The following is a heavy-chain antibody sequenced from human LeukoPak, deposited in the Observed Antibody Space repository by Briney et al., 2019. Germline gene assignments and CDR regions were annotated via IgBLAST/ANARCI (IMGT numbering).Heavy chain of an antibody. Sequence: AGGSLRLSCTASGFTLGGHDMHWVRQATGDGLEWVAAVSAGHHAFYAGSVKGRFTVSREDAKNSLYLQMNSLRAGDPAGYYCVREARGNHYTYFDYWGQGSLVTVSS. CDR2: VSAGHHA. V-gene: IGHV3-13*01. D-gene: IGHD1-14*01. CDR3: VREARGNHYTYFDY. CDR1: GFTLGGHD. J-gene: IGHJ4*02.